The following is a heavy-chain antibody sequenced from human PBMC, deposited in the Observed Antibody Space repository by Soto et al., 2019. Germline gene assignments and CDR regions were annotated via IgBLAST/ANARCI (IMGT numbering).Heavy chain of an antibody. CDR2: IDYSGST. J-gene: IGHJ5*02. D-gene: IGHD4-17*01. Sequence: QVQLQESGPGLVKPSQTLSLTCTVSGGSISSGGFYWSWIRQHPGKGLEWIGYIDYSGSTYYNPSLKSRVTISVNTSKNQFSPKLSSVTAADTAVYYCARALRINWFDPWGQGTLVTVSS. CDR3: ARALRINWFDP. V-gene: IGHV4-31*03. CDR1: GGSISSGGFY.